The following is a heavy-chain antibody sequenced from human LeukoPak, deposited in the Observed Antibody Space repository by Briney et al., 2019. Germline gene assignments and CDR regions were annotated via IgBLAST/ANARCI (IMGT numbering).Heavy chain of an antibody. V-gene: IGHV1-24*01. D-gene: IGHD3-10*01. J-gene: IGHJ4*02. CDR3: ARVLTPVLLWFGEPPGYFDY. CDR1: GYTLTELS. Sequence: ASVKVSCKVSGYTLTELSMHWVRQAPGKGLEWMGGFDPEDGETIYAQKFQGRVTMTEDTSTDTAYMELSSLRSEDTAVYYCARVLTPVLLWFGEPPGYFDYWGQGTLVTVSS. CDR2: FDPEDGET.